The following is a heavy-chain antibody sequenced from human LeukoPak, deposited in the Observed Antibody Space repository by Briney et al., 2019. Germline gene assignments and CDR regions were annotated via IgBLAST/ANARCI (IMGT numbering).Heavy chain of an antibody. D-gene: IGHD2-15*01. J-gene: IGHJ5*02. Sequence: ASETLSLTCTVSGGSISSYYWSWIRQPPGKGLEWIGEINHSGSTNYNPSLKSRVTISVDTSKKQFSLQLRSVTAADTAVYYCARREAGHCSGGSCSSGGWFDPWGQGTLVTVSS. CDR1: GGSISSYY. CDR3: ARREAGHCSGGSCSSGGWFDP. V-gene: IGHV4-34*01. CDR2: INHSGST.